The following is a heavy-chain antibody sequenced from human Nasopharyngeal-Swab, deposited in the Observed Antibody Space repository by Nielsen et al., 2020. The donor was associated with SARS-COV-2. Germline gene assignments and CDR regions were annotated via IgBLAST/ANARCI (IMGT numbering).Heavy chain of an antibody. D-gene: IGHD2-21*01. CDR2: IHHSGST. CDR3: ARHYSVPRLDWFDP. J-gene: IGHJ5*02. Sequence: AETLSLTCAVYGGSFSGYYWSWIRQLPGKGLEWIGEIHHSGSTNYNPSLKSRVTISVDTSKHQFSLKLSSVTAADTAVYYCARHYSVPRLDWFDPWGQGTLVTVSS. V-gene: IGHV4-34*01. CDR1: GGSFSGYY.